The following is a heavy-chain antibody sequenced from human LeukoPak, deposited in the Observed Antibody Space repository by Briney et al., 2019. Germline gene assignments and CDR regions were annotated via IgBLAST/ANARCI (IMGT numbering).Heavy chain of an antibody. Sequence: GVSLRRSCAASGFTFSSYSMNWVRQAPGKGLEWVSSISSSSSYIYYADSVKGRFTISRDNAKNSLYLQMNSLRAEDTAVYYCARDGYNYVSDYRGQGTLVTVSS. D-gene: IGHD5-24*01. V-gene: IGHV3-21*01. J-gene: IGHJ4*02. CDR3: ARDGYNYVSDY. CDR1: GFTFSSYS. CDR2: ISSSSSYI.